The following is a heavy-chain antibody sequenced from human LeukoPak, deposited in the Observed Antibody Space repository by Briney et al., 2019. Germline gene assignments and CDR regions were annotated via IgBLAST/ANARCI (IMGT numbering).Heavy chain of an antibody. CDR1: GFTFSSYA. J-gene: IGHJ4*02. Sequence: PGGSLRLSCAASGFTFSSYAMGWVRQAPRKGLEWVSVISGGGGSTYYADSVKGRFTISRDNSKSTLYLQMNSLRAEDTAIYYCAKARFGVLTRWDYWGQGTLVTVSS. CDR2: ISGGGGST. CDR3: AKARFGVLTRWDY. D-gene: IGHD3-3*01. V-gene: IGHV3-23*01.